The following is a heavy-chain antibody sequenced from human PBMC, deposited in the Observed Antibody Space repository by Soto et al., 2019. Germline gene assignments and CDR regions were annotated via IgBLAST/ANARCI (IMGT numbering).Heavy chain of an antibody. D-gene: IGHD4-17*01. CDR1: GFTFSSHD. CDR3: ARKGKPNGELDY. CDR2: IRSAGDT. Sequence: GGSLRLSCAASGFTFSSHDMHWVRQATGKGLERVSAIRSAGDTFYAGSVKGRFTISRENAKNSLYLQMNSLRAGDTAVYYCARKGKPNGELDYWGQGTLVTVSS. J-gene: IGHJ4*02. V-gene: IGHV3-13*01.